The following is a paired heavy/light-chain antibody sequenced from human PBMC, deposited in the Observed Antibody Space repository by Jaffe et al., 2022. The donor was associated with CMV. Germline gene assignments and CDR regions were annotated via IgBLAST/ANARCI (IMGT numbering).Light chain of an antibody. Sequence: QTVVTQEPSLTVSPGGTVTLTCASSTGAVTSGYYPNWFQQKPGQAPRALIYSTSNKHSWTPARFSGSLLGGKAALTLSGVQPEDEAEYYCLLYYGGARVFGGGTKLTVL. V-gene: IGLV7-43*01. CDR1: TGAVTSGYY. CDR2: STS. CDR3: LLYYGGARV. J-gene: IGLJ3*02.
Heavy chain of an antibody. CDR2: ISWDGGST. CDR3: AKDMGYCSGGSCPRGIDY. V-gene: IGHV3-43*01. CDR1: GFTFDDYT. Sequence: EVQLVESGGVVVQPGGSLRLSCAASGFTFDDYTMHWVRQAPGKGLEWVSLISWDGGSTYYADSVKGRFTISRDNSKNSLYLQMNSLRTEDTALYYCAKDMGYCSGGSCPRGIDYWGQGTLVTVSS. D-gene: IGHD2-15*01. J-gene: IGHJ4*02.